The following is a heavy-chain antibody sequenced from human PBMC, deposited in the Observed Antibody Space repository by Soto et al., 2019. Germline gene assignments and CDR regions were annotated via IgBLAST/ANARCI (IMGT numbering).Heavy chain of an antibody. J-gene: IGHJ4*02. D-gene: IGHD2-15*01. CDR1: GFSFDEHA. CDR3: GKDLTPGGLES. CDR2: LLWHGDRP. V-gene: IGHV3-9*01. Sequence: VESGGGLVQPGGSLRLSCAFSGFSFDEHAMHWVRQAPGKGLAWVAGLLWHGDRPGYADSVKGRFTISRDSAKDFLYLQMNSLRTEDTAVYYCGKDLTPGGLESWGQGTLVTVSS.